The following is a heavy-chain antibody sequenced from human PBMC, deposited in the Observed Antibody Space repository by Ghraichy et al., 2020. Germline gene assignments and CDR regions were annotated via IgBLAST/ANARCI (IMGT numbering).Heavy chain of an antibody. CDR3: ARDAGLVRGDPYNWFDP. Sequence: SETLSLTCTVSGGSISSSTHYWGWIRQPPGKGLEWIGTIYYSGSTYYNPSLKSRVTISVDTSKNQFSLKLSSVTAADTAVYYCARDAGLVRGDPYNWFDPWGQGTLIT. CDR1: GGSISSSTHY. V-gene: IGHV4-39*07. J-gene: IGHJ5*02. CDR2: IYYSGST. D-gene: IGHD3-10*01.